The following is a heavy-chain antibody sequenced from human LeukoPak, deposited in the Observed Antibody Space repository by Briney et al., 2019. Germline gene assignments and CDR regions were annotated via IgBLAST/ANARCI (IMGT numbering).Heavy chain of an antibody. Sequence: KPSETLSLTCTVPGGSISSSSYYWGWIRQPPGKGLEWIGSIYYSGSTYYNPSLKSRVTISVDTSKNQFSLKLSSVTAADTAVYYCARAGGSITTTWDYWGQGTLVTVSS. D-gene: IGHD3-10*01. CDR3: ARAGGSITTTWDY. V-gene: IGHV4-39*01. CDR2: IYYSGST. CDR1: GGSISSSSYY. J-gene: IGHJ4*02.